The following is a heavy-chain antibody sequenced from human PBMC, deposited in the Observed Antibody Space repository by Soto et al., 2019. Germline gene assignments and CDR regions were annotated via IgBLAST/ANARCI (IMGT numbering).Heavy chain of an antibody. D-gene: IGHD3-10*01. CDR1: GFTFSSYW. J-gene: IGHJ4*02. V-gene: IGHV3-7*04. Sequence: EVQLVESGGGLVQPGGSLRLSCAASGFTFSSYWMSWVRQAPGKGLEWVANIKEDGSERYYVDSVKGRFTISRDNAKNSLYLQMNCLRAEDTAVYYCARATGADKKDYWGQGTLVTVSS. CDR3: ARATGADKKDY. CDR2: IKEDGSER.